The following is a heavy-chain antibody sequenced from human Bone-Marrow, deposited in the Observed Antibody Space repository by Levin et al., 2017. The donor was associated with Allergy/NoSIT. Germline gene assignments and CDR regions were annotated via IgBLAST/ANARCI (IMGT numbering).Heavy chain of an antibody. CDR2: IYYSGST. J-gene: IGHJ4*02. Sequence: SETLSLTCTVSGGSISSSSYYWGWIRQPPGKGLEWIGSIYYSGSTYYNPSLKSRVTISVDTSKNQFSLKLSSVTAADTAVYYCARPIRDGYNQYYFDYWGQGTLVTVSS. D-gene: IGHD5-24*01. CDR1: GGSISSSSYY. CDR3: ARPIRDGYNQYYFDY. V-gene: IGHV4-39*01.